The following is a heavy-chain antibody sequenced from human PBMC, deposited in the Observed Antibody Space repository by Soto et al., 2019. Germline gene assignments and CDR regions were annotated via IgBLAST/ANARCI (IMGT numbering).Heavy chain of an antibody. Sequence: GGSLRLSCAAYGFTFSNYGMHWVRQAPGKXLEWVAVTSYDGSNKYYADSLKGRFTISRDNSRNTLFLQMNSLRPEDTALYYLAKDLRSDILTGYYMRVGGRDIWGQGTMVTVSS. CDR1: GFTFSNYG. D-gene: IGHD3-9*01. J-gene: IGHJ3*02. CDR3: AKDLRSDILTGYYMRVGGRDI. V-gene: IGHV3-30*18. CDR2: TSYDGSNK.